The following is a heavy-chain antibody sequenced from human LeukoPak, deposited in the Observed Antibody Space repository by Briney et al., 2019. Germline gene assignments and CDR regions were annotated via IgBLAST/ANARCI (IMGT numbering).Heavy chain of an antibody. D-gene: IGHD3-22*01. CDR1: GFTFRSYA. CDR2: ISGSGSST. Sequence: GGSLRLSCAASGFTFRSYAMSWVRQAPGKGLEWVSAISGSGSSTYYADSVKGRFTISRDNSKNTPYLQMNNLRADDTPVYYCARRRPYDTSGYYLAYWGQGTLVTASS. J-gene: IGHJ4*02. CDR3: ARRRPYDTSGYYLAY. V-gene: IGHV3-23*01.